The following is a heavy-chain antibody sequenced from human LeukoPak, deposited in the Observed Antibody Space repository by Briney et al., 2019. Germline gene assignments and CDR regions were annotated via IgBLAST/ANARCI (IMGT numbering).Heavy chain of an antibody. D-gene: IGHD5-18*01. CDR1: GFTVSSNS. CDR2: IYSDNT. V-gene: IGHV3-53*01. J-gene: IGHJ4*02. Sequence: GGSLRLSCTVSGFTVSSNSMSWVRQAPGKGLEWVSFIYSDNTHYSDSVKGRFTVSRDNSRNTLFLQMNSLRAEDSAVYYCAKDRSANTAMVDDFDYWGQGTLVIVSS. CDR3: AKDRSANTAMVDDFDY.